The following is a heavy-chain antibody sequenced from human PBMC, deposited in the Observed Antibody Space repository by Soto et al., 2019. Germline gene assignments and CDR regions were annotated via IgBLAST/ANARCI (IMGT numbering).Heavy chain of an antibody. D-gene: IGHD2-21*02. J-gene: IGHJ6*02. CDR1: GGTVSSGAYY. CDR2: ISYSGST. V-gene: IGHV4-61*08. CDR3: ARGNCGDDCYSDPYYGMDV. Sequence: SETLSLTCNVSGGTVSSGAYYWTWIRQPPGKGLEWIGYISYSGSTKYNPSLLSRVAISIDTSKEQFSLNLSSVTAADTAVYYCARGNCGDDCYSDPYYGMDVWGQGTTVTVSS.